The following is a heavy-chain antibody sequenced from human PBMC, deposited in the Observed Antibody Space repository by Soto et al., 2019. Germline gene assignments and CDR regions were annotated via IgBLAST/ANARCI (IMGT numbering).Heavy chain of an antibody. CDR1: GFTFSSYA. V-gene: IGHV3-30-3*01. D-gene: IGHD3-3*01. J-gene: IGHJ6*02. Sequence: QVQLVESGGGVVQPGRSLRLSSAASGFTFSSYAMHWVRQAPGKGLEWVADISYDGSNKYYADSVKGRFTISRDNSKNTLYLQMNSVRAEDTAVYYCARDLGKYDFWSGYYYYGMDVWGQGTTVTVSS. CDR2: ISYDGSNK. CDR3: ARDLGKYDFWSGYYYYGMDV.